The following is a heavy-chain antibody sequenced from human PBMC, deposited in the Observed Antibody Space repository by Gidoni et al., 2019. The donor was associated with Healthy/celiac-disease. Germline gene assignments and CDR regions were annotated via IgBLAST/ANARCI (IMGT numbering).Heavy chain of an antibody. CDR1: GFTFSSYA. CDR2: ISYDGSNK. Sequence: QVQLVESGGGVVQPGRSLGLSCAASGFTFSSYAMHWVRQAPGKGLEWVAVISYDGSNKYYADSVKGRFTISRDNSKNTLYLQMNSLRAEDTAVYDCARDIRGYSYGSSSGYYYYGMDVWGQGTTVTVSS. D-gene: IGHD5-18*01. CDR3: ARDIRGYSYGSSSGYYYYGMDV. J-gene: IGHJ6*02. V-gene: IGHV3-30-3*01.